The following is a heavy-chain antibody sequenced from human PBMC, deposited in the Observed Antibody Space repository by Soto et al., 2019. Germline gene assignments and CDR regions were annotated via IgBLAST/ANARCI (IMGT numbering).Heavy chain of an antibody. V-gene: IGHV4-34*01. CDR3: ARDPARGGGSYLGYFDY. CDR2: INHSGST. D-gene: IGHD3-10*01. CDR1: GGSFSGYY. Sequence: PSETLSLTCAVYGGSFSGYYWTWIRQPPGTGLEWIGEINHSGSTNYNPSLKSRVTISVDTSMNQFSLTLTSVTAADTAVYYCARDPARGGGSYLGYFDYWGQGTPVTVSS. J-gene: IGHJ4*02.